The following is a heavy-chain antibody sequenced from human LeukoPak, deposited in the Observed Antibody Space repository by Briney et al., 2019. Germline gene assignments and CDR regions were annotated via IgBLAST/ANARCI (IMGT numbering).Heavy chain of an antibody. CDR3: ARVSGRSGPFEY. V-gene: IGHV1-2*02. CDR2: MDPDGGGT. D-gene: IGHD4-17*01. Sequence: ASVKVSCKASGYTYTGYYMHWVRQAPGQALEWMGWMDPDGGGTNYAQMFQGRVTMTRDTSINTAYMELSSLRSDDTAIYYCARVSGRSGPFEYWGQGTLVTVSS. CDR1: GYTYTGYY. J-gene: IGHJ4*02.